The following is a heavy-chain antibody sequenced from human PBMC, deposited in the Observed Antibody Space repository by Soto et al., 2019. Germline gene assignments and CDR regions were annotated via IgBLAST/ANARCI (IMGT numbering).Heavy chain of an antibody. D-gene: IGHD2-15*01. J-gene: IGHJ4*02. CDR3: AKEVDPFDY. Sequence: GGSLRLSCAASGFTFSSYAMNWVRQAPGKGLEWVSAISGGGGSTYYADSVKGRFTISRDNAKNTLYLRMNSLRAEDTAVYYCAKEVDPFDYWGQGTLVTVSS. V-gene: IGHV3-23*01. CDR2: ISGGGGST. CDR1: GFTFSSYA.